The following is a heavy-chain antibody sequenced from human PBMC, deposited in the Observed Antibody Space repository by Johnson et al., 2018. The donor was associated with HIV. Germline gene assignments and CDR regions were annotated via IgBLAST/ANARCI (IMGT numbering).Heavy chain of an antibody. D-gene: IGHD3-9*01. V-gene: IGHV3-7*05. CDR1: GFTVSDSA. Sequence: VQLVESGGGLVQPDGSLKLSCAASGFTVSDSAMHWVRQTSGKGLEWMANVNQDGSEKYYVDSVKGRFTISRDNAKNSLYLQMNSLRAEDTAVYYCARDLPGDLTGWSTDALDIRGQGTMVTVSS. CDR2: VNQDGSEK. CDR3: ARDLPGDLTGWSTDALDI. J-gene: IGHJ3*02.